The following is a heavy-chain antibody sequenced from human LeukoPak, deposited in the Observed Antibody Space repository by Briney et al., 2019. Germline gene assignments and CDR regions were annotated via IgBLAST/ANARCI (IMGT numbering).Heavy chain of an antibody. D-gene: IGHD2-2*01. Sequence: SETLSLTCTVSGGSISSGGYYWSWIRQHPGKGLEWIGYIYYSGSTYYNPSLKSRVAISVDTSKNQFSLKLSSVTAADTAVYYCARVRSGHCSSTSCPEWFDPWGQGTLVTVSS. CDR1: GGSISSGGYY. CDR3: ARVRSGHCSSTSCPEWFDP. CDR2: IYYSGST. J-gene: IGHJ5*02. V-gene: IGHV4-31*03.